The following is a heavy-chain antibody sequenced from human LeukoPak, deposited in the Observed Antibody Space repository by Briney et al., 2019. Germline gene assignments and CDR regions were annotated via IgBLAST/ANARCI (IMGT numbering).Heavy chain of an antibody. CDR2: IYTSGSI. CDR3: ATYSSSWRHYDY. Sequence: SETLSLTCTVSGGSISSYYWSWIRQPAGKGLEWIGRIYTSGSITYNPSLKSRVSMSVDKSKNQFSLKLSSVTAADTAVYYCATYSSSWRHYDYWGQGTLVTVSS. V-gene: IGHV4-59*10. J-gene: IGHJ4*02. CDR1: GGSISSYY. D-gene: IGHD6-13*01.